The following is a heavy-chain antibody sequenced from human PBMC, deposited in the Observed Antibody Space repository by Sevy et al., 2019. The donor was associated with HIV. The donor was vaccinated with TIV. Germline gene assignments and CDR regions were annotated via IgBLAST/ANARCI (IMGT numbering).Heavy chain of an antibody. V-gene: IGHV1-69*13. Sequence: TSVKVSCKASGGTFSSYAISWVRQAPGQGLEWMGGIIPILGTANYAQKFQGRVTITADESTSTAYMELSSLRSVDTAVYYCASIAVAGNYYYYGMDVWGQGTTVTVSS. CDR2: IIPILGTA. CDR3: ASIAVAGNYYYYGMDV. D-gene: IGHD6-19*01. CDR1: GGTFSSYA. J-gene: IGHJ6*02.